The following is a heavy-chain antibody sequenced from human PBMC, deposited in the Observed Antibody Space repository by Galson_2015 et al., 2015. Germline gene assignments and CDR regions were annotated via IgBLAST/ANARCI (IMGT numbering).Heavy chain of an antibody. Sequence: SLRLSCAASGFPFDTWAMSWVRQPPGKGLEWVSSITSSLNTFYADSVKGRFTISRDNSKNSLYLQMNSLRPEDTAVYQCLGGRVYWGQGILFTVSS. CDR2: ITSSLNT. J-gene: IGHJ4*02. CDR3: LGGRVY. CDR1: GFPFDTWA. V-gene: IGHV3-23*01. D-gene: IGHD3-10*01.